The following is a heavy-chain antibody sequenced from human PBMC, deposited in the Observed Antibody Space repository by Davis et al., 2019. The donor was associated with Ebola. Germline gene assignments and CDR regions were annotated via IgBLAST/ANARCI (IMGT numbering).Heavy chain of an antibody. CDR3: AGIAATGSY. CDR2: ISHRGST. D-gene: IGHD6-13*01. Sequence: MPGGSLRLSCAVYGGSFSDYYWTWIRQPPGKGLEWIGEISHRGSTNYNPSLKSRVIISVDTSKNQFSLKLTSVTAADTAVYSCAGIAATGSYWGQGALVAVSS. CDR1: GGSFSDYY. J-gene: IGHJ4*02. V-gene: IGHV4-34*01.